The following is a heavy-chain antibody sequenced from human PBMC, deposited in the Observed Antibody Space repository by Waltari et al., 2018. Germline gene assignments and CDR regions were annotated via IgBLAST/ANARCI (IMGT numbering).Heavy chain of an antibody. Sequence: VQLQESGPGLVKPSQTLSLTCTVSGGSISSGDYYWSWIRQPPGKGLEWIGYIYYSGSTYSNPSPNWLFSMSLNTSKHPFPRELSSVSSRRPAVSYLSSGWGVWWVPHWGHGTLVTVSS. J-gene: IGHJ4*01. CDR2: IYYSGST. CDR1: GGSISSGDYY. V-gene: IGHV4-30-4*08. CDR3: SSGWGVWWVPH. D-gene: IGHD2-21*01.